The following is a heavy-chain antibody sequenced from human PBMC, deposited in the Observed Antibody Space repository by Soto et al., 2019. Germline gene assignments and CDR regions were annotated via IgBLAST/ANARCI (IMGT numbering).Heavy chain of an antibody. CDR3: ARDPLVGAPDYFDY. Sequence: ESGGGVVQPGRSLRLSCAASGFTFSSYPLHWVRQAPGTGLEWVAVISYDATTKYHADSVKGRFTISRDNSKNTLYLQMNSLRDEDTAVYYCARDPLVGAPDYFDYWGQGTLVTVSA. CDR1: GFTFSSYP. CDR2: ISYDATTK. V-gene: IGHV3-30-3*01. J-gene: IGHJ4*02. D-gene: IGHD1-26*01.